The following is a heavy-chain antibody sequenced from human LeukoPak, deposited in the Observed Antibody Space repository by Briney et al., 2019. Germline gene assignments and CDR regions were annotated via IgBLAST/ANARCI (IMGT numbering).Heavy chain of an antibody. Sequence: ASVKVSCKASGYTFTSYYMHWVRQAPGQGLEWMGWISAYNGNTNYAQKLQGRVTMTTDTSTSTAYMELRSLRSDDTAVYYCARDSRASLYCTNGVCPNWFDPWGQGTLVTVSS. J-gene: IGHJ5*02. D-gene: IGHD2-8*01. CDR2: ISAYNGNT. V-gene: IGHV1-18*04. CDR3: ARDSRASLYCTNGVCPNWFDP. CDR1: GYTFTSYY.